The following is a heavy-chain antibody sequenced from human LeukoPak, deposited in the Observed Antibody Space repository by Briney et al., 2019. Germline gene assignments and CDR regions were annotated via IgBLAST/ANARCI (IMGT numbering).Heavy chain of an antibody. D-gene: IGHD3-9*01. CDR1: GGSISNYY. CDR2: ISYSGST. V-gene: IGHV4-59*01. Sequence: SETLSLTCSVSGGSISNYYWNWIRQPPGKGLEWIGSISYSGSTNYNPSLESRVTISVDTSKNQFSLKLSSVTAADTAVYYCARVTGYMIEDYFDYWGQGTLVTVSS. CDR3: ARVTGYMIEDYFDY. J-gene: IGHJ4*02.